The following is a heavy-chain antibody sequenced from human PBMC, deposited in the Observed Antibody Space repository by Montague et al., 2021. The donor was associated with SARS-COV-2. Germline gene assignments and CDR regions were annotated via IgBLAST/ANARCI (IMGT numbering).Heavy chain of an antibody. CDR1: GGSISSSSYY. V-gene: IGHV4-39*01. Sequence: SETLSLTCTVSGGSISSSSYYWGWIRQPPGKGLKWIGSTFYSGSTDYNPSLKSRVTISVDTSKNQFSLKLSSVTAADTAVYYCASMVRAQVYYFDYWGQGTLVTVSS. CDR3: ASMVRAQVYYFDY. D-gene: IGHD3-10*01. J-gene: IGHJ4*02. CDR2: TFYSGST.